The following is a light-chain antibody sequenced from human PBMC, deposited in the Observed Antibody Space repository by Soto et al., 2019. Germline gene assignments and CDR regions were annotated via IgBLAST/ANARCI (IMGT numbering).Light chain of an antibody. CDR2: SNN. Sequence: QSVLTQPPSASGTPGQRVTISCSGSSSNIGSNTVNWYQQLPGTAPKLLIYSNNQRPSGVPDRFSGSKSGTSASLAISGLQSEDEADYYCQSYDSSLSGSVFGEGTKVTVL. J-gene: IGLJ3*02. CDR1: SSNIGSNT. V-gene: IGLV1-44*01. CDR3: QSYDSSLSGSV.